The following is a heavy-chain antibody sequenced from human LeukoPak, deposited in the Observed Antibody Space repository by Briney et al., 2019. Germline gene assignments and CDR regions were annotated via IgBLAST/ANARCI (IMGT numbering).Heavy chain of an antibody. Sequence: GGSLRLSCAASGFAFSSHWMSWVRQAPGKGLEWVATIGNTETFYADSVTGRFTISRDNSKNTVNLQMNRLRVEDTAIYYCAKDWIQFNRVFDCFDSWGQGTLVTVSS. V-gene: IGHV3-23*01. CDR1: GFAFSSHW. CDR3: AKDWIQFNRVFDCFDS. J-gene: IGHJ4*02. D-gene: IGHD5-18*01. CDR2: IGNTET.